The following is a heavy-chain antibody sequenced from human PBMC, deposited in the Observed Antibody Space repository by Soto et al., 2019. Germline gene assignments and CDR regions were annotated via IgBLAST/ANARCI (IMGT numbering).Heavy chain of an antibody. CDR1: GFTVSSNY. V-gene: IGHV3-53*01. D-gene: IGHD3-22*01. Sequence: GGSLRLSCAASGFTVSSNYMSWVRQAPGKGLEWVSVIYSGGSTYYADSVKGRFTISRDNSKNTLYLQMNSMRAEDTAVYYCARDPLGGVYYYDSSGSWGQGT. J-gene: IGHJ5*02. CDR2: IYSGGST. CDR3: ARDPLGGVYYYDSSGS.